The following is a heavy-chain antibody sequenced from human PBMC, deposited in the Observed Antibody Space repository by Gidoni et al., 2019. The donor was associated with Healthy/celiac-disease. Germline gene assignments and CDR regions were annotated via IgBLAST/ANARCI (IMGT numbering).Heavy chain of an antibody. CDR3: ARVVTAIEAPDY. D-gene: IGHD2-21*02. Sequence: QVQLQQWGAGLLTPSETLSLTCAVYGGSFSGYYWSWIRQPPGKGLEWIGEINHSGSTNYNPSLKSRVTISVDTSKNQFSLKLSSVTAADTAVYYCARVVTAIEAPDYWGQGTLVTVSS. V-gene: IGHV4-34*01. CDR2: INHSGST. CDR1: GGSFSGYY. J-gene: IGHJ4*02.